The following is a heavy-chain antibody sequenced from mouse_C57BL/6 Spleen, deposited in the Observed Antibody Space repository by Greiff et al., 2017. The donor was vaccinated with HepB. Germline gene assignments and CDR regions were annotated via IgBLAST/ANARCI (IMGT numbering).Heavy chain of an antibody. Sequence: EVQLVESEGGLVQPGSSIKLSCTASGFTFSDYYMAWVRQVPEKGLEWVANINYDGSSTYYLDSLKSRFIISRDNAKNILYLQMSSLKSEDTATYYCARDSGNYWYFDVWGTGTTVTVSS. CDR1: GFTFSDYY. J-gene: IGHJ1*03. CDR3: ARDSGNYWYFDV. V-gene: IGHV5-16*01. CDR2: INYDGSST. D-gene: IGHD1-3*01.